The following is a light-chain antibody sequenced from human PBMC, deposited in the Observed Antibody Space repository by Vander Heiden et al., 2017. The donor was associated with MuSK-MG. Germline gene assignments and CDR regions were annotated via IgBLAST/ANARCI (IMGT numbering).Light chain of an antibody. Sequence: QSVLPQPPSGSGAPGQRFTISCTWRSSTNGAGYNVHWYQKLPGTAPKLLIYGISNRPSGVPDRFSGSKSGTSASLTITGLQAEDEADYYCQSYDSSLSGWVFGGGTKLTVL. V-gene: IGLV1-40*01. CDR2: GIS. CDR1: SSTNGAGYN. CDR3: QSYDSSLSGWV. J-gene: IGLJ3*02.